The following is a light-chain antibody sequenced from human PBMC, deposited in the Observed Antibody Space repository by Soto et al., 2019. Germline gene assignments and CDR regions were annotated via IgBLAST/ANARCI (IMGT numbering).Light chain of an antibody. Sequence: DVQMTQSPSSLSAFVGDRVTITCRASQGIAPYLAWFQQKPGKVPKLLNYATSTLQSGVPSRFSGSGSGTDFTLTINRLQPEDVGTYYCQKYNRAPLTFGGGTKVEIK. CDR1: QGIAPY. CDR3: QKYNRAPLT. CDR2: ATS. V-gene: IGKV1-27*01. J-gene: IGKJ4*01.